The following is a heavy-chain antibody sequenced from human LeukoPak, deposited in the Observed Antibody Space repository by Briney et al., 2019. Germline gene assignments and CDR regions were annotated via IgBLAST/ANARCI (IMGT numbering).Heavy chain of an antibody. V-gene: IGHV1-69*13. CDR1: GGTFSSYA. J-gene: IGHJ4*02. CDR3: ARGGGNYFDSAIDY. D-gene: IGHD1-26*01. Sequence: ASVKVSCKASGGTFSSYAISWVRRAPGQGLEWMGGIIPIFGTANYAQKFQGRATITADESTSTAYIELSSLRSEDTAVYYCARGGGNYFDSAIDYWGQGTLVTVSS. CDR2: IIPIFGTA.